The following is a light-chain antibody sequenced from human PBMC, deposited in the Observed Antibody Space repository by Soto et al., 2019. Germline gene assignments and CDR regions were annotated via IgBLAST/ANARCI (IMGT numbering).Light chain of an antibody. CDR3: QVWDSSSDHVV. CDR2: KDT. CDR1: ALPKQY. Sequence: SYELTQPPSVSVSPGQTARITCSGDALPKQYAYWYHQRPGQAPVLLIYKDTERPSGIPERFSGSNSGNTATLTISRVEAGDEADYYCQVWDSSSDHVVFGGGTKLTVL. V-gene: IGLV3-25*02. J-gene: IGLJ2*01.